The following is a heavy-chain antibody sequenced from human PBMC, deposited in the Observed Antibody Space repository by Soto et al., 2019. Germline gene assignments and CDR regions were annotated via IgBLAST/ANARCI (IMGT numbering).Heavy chain of an antibody. V-gene: IGHV5-51*01. D-gene: IGHD3-22*01. CDR1: GYSFTSYW. Sequence: EVQLVQSGAEVKKPGEALKISCRGSGYSFTSYWIGLVRQMPGKGLELMGIIYPGDSETRYSQSFQGQVTILADKSIXTAFLQWRSLKASDTAMYYCGRQGYYDRSGYPFDYWVQGSLVTVSS. J-gene: IGHJ4*02. CDR2: IYPGDSET. CDR3: GRQGYYDRSGYPFDY.